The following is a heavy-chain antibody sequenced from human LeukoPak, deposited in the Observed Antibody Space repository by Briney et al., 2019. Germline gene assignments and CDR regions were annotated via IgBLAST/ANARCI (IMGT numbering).Heavy chain of an antibody. CDR2: IYTSGST. CDR1: GGSISSYY. CDR3: ASSSGYYSGDAFDI. D-gene: IGHD3-22*01. V-gene: IGHV4-4*07. Sequence: SETLSLTCTVSGGSISSYYWSWIRQPAGKGLEWIGRIYTSGSTNYNPSLKSRVTMSVDTSKNQFSLTLSSVTAADTAVYYCASSSGYYSGDAFDIWGPRTMVTVSS. J-gene: IGHJ3*02.